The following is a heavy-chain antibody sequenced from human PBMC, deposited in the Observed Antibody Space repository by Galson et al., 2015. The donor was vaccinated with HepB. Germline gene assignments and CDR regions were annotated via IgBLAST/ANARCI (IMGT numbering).Heavy chain of an antibody. D-gene: IGHD2-21*01. Sequence: CAISGDSVSSNSAAWNWIRQSPSRGLEWLGRTYYRSQWYNDYAVSVKSRITINPDTSKNQFSLQLNSVTPEDTAVYYCARVSKESTSGGDYYYYMGVWGKGTTVTVSS. V-gene: IGHV6-1*01. J-gene: IGHJ6*03. CDR1: GDSVSSNSAA. CDR3: ARVSKESTSGGDYYYYMGV. CDR2: TYYRSQWYN.